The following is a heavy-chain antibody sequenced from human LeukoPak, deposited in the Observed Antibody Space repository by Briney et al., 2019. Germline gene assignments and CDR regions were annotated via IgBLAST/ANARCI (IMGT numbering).Heavy chain of an antibody. CDR3: ARDLGARGLTYDY. CDR1: GFTFSSYA. D-gene: IGHD3-16*01. J-gene: IGHJ4*02. CDR2: ISSNGGST. Sequence: GGSLRLSCAASGFTFSSYAMHWVRQAPGKGLEYVSAISSNGGSTYYANSVKGRFTISRDNSKNTLYLQMGSLRAEDMAVYYCARDLGARGLTYDYWGQGTLVTVSS. V-gene: IGHV3-64*01.